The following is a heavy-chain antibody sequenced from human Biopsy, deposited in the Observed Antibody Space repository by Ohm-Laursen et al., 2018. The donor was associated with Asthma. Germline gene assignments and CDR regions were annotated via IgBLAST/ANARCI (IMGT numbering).Heavy chain of an antibody. CDR1: GGTFNTYV. CDR2: ITTVFGTT. Sequence: SSVTASCKSLGGTFNTYVIGWARQAPGQGLEWVGGITTVFGTTTYPQKFQDRVTITADDSTSTVYMELSSLRSEDTAVYYCARKAGSCISRTCYSLDFWGQGTLVTVSS. CDR3: ARKAGSCISRTCYSLDF. J-gene: IGHJ4*02. D-gene: IGHD2-2*01. V-gene: IGHV1-69*01.